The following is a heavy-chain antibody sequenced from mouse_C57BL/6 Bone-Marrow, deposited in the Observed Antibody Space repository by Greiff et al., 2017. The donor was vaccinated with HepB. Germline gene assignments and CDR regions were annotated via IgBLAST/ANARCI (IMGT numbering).Heavy chain of an antibody. Sequence: QVQLQQPGAELVKPGASVKTSCKASGYTFTSYWITWVKQRPGQGLEWIGDINPGSGSTNYNEKFKSKATLTGDTSSSTADMQLSSLTSEDSAVYYWATLLPWFAYWGQGTLVTVSA. V-gene: IGHV1-55*01. CDR1: GYTFTSYW. CDR2: INPGSGST. J-gene: IGHJ3*01. D-gene: IGHD1-2*01. CDR3: ATLLPWFAY.